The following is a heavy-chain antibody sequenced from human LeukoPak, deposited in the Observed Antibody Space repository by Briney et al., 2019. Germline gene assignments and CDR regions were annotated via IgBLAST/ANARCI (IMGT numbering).Heavy chain of an antibody. CDR1: GGSFSGYY. J-gene: IGHJ5*02. CDR2: INHSGST. V-gene: IGHV4-34*01. D-gene: IGHD1-1*01. Sequence: SETLSLTCAVYGGSFSGYYWSWIRQPPGKGLEWIGEINHSGSTNYNPSLKSRVTISVDTSKNQFSLKLSSVTAADTAVYYCARMYDWSGAWFDPWGQGTLVTVSS. CDR3: ARMYDWSGAWFDP.